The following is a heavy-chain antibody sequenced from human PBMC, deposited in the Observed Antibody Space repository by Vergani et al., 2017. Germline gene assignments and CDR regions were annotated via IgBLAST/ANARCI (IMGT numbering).Heavy chain of an antibody. CDR2: ISYDGSNK. CDR3: ARDGKGYYYYYMDV. V-gene: IGHV3-30-3*01. J-gene: IGHJ6*03. CDR1: GFTFSSYA. D-gene: IGHD4-23*01. Sequence: QVQLVESGGGVVQPGRSLRLSCAASGFTFSSYAMHLVRQAPGKGLEWVAVISYDGSNKYYADSVKGRFTISRDNSKNTLYLQMNSLRAEDTAVYYCARDGKGYYYYYMDVWGKGTTVTVSS.